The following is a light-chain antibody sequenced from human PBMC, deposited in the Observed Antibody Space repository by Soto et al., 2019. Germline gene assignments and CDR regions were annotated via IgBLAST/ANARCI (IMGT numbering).Light chain of an antibody. V-gene: IGKV3-11*01. Sequence: DIVLTQSPATLSLSPGERATLSCRASQSVSSNLAWYQQKPGQAPRLLIYDASNRATGIPARFSGSGSGTDFTLTISSLEPEDFAVYYCHQRSNWPRTFGQGTKVDIK. CDR2: DAS. CDR3: HQRSNWPRT. CDR1: QSVSSN. J-gene: IGKJ1*01.